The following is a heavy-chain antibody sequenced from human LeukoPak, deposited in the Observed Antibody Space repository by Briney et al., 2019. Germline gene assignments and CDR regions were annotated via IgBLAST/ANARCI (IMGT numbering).Heavy chain of an antibody. Sequence: ASVKVSCMASGYSFSSYAISWVRQAPGQGLEWMGWISAYNGKTNYAQKLQGRVTMTTDTSTSTAYMELRSLRSDDTAVYYCARGPPVTRVEYFEHWGQGTLVTVSS. J-gene: IGHJ1*01. V-gene: IGHV1-18*01. CDR1: GYSFSSYA. CDR3: ARGPPVTRVEYFEH. D-gene: IGHD4-17*01. CDR2: ISAYNGKT.